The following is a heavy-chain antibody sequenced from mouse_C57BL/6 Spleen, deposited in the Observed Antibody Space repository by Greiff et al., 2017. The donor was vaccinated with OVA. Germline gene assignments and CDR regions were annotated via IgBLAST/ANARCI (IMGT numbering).Heavy chain of an antibody. V-gene: IGHV1-82*01. CDR3: AREDYYYGSRYYAMDY. CDR2: IYPGDGDT. J-gene: IGHJ4*01. D-gene: IGHD1-1*01. CDR1: GYAFSSSW. Sequence: VQLQESGPELVKPGASVKISCKASGYAFSSSWMNWVKQRPGKGLEWIGRIYPGDGDTNYNGKFKGKATLTADKSSSTAYMQLSSLTSEDSAVYFCAREDYYYGSRYYAMDYWGQGTSVTVSS.